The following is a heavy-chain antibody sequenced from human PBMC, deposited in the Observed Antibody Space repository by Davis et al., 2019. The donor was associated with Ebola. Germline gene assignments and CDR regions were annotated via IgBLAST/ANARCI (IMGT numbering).Heavy chain of an antibody. CDR2: ISAYNGNT. D-gene: IGHD3-3*02. CDR3: ARSAFLYNWFDP. Sequence: ASVKVSRKASGYISTSYGISWVRQAPGQGLEWMGWISAYNGNTNYAQKFQGRVTMTRDTSISTAYMELSRLRSDDTAVYYCARSAFLYNWFDPWGQGTLVTVSS. J-gene: IGHJ5*02. CDR1: GYISTSYG. V-gene: IGHV1-18*04.